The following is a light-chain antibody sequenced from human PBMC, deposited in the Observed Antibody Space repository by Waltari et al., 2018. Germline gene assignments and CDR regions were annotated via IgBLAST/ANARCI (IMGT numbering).Light chain of an antibody. V-gene: IGKV1-12*01. J-gene: IGKJ3*01. CDR3: QQADSFPRT. CDR2: AAS. Sequence: DIQMTPSPSSVSASFGDNVPISCWASQGLGSFLAWYQQKPGQAPRLLIFAASTLHSGVPSRFSATWDGTHFSLTISNIQPEDFATYFCQQADSFPRTFGPGTKVEMK. CDR1: QGLGSF.